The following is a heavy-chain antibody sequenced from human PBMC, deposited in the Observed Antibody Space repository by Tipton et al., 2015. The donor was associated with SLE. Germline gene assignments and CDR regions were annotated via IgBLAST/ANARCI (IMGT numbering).Heavy chain of an antibody. J-gene: IGHJ4*02. CDR2: IYHSGTT. D-gene: IGHD1-26*01. Sequence: TLSLTCTVSGASVNTYCWNWIRQSPGKGLEWIGIIYHSGTTGYNPPLSNRLTLSLDTSRNHFSLKLTSVTAADTAIYYCASLGRIQDYWGQGTLVTVSS. CDR3: ASLGRIQDY. V-gene: IGHV4-59*02. CDR1: GASVNTYC.